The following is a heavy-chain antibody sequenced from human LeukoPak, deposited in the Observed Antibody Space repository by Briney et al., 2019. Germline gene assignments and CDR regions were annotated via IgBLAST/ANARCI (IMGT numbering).Heavy chain of an antibody. Sequence: SETLSLTCTVSGGSINSGSYYWSWIRQPAGKGLEWIGSIYHSGSTYYNPSLKSRVTISVDTSKNQFSLKLSSVTAADTAVYYCAREINSGSYHYYFDYWGQGTLVTVSS. CDR1: GGSINSGSYY. V-gene: IGHV4-39*07. CDR2: IYHSGST. J-gene: IGHJ4*02. D-gene: IGHD1-26*01. CDR3: AREINSGSYHYYFDY.